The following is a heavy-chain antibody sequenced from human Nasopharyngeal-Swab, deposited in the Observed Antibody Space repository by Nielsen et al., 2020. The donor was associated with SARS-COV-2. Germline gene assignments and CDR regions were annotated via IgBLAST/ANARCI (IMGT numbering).Heavy chain of an antibody. CDR2: INHSGST. V-gene: IGHV4-61*08. Sequence: GPLRLSCTVSGGSVSSGGYYWSWIRQPPGKGLEWIGEINHSGSTNYNPSLKSRVTISVDTSKNQFSLKLSSVTAADTAVYYCARGHDGGTNLRDYWGQGTLVTVSS. CDR1: GGSVSSGGYY. CDR3: ARGHDGGTNLRDY. D-gene: IGHD4-23*01. J-gene: IGHJ4*02.